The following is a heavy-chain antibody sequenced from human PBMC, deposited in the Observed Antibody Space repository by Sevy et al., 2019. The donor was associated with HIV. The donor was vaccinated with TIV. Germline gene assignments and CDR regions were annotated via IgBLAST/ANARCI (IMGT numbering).Heavy chain of an antibody. CDR3: ARALADWGSFHYSS. CDR1: GFTFATYW. CDR2: IKQDGTDK. V-gene: IGHV3-7*01. J-gene: IGHJ4*02. D-gene: IGHD3-16*02. Sequence: WGSPRLSCAASGFTFATYWMTWVRQAPGKGLEWVAYIKQDGTDKYYVDSVRGRFAISRDNAKNSLYLHMSGLRAEDTAVYYCARALADWGSFHYSSWGRGTLVTVSS.